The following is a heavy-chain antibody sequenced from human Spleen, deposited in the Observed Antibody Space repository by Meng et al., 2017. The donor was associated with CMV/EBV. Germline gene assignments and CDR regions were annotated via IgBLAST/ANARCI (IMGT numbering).Heavy chain of an antibody. CDR1: GDSVTSSAYC. V-gene: IGHV4-31*03. Sequence: CTVSGDSVTSSAYCWRWVRQHPGRALEWIGYIYHTESTSYNPSLKSRATISLDTSKNQFFLNLTSVTAADTAVYYCARDRSYVGGWGQGTLVTVSS. J-gene: IGHJ4*02. D-gene: IGHD5-18*01. CDR2: IYHTEST. CDR3: ARDRSYVGG.